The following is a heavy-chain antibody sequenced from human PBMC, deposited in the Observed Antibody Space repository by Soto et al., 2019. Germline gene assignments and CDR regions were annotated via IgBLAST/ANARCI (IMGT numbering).Heavy chain of an antibody. D-gene: IGHD3-16*02. CDR2: IKSKTDDGTT. CDR3: TTDKMITFGGVIVPNWFDP. CDR1: GFIFSGSA. V-gene: IGHV3-15*01. J-gene: IGHJ5*02. Sequence: GGSLRLSCAASGFIFSGSAFHWVRHAPGKGLEWVGRIKSKTDDGTTDYAAPVKGRFTISRDDSKNTLYLQMNSLKTEDTAVYYCTTDKMITFGGVIVPNWFDPWGQGTLVTVLL.